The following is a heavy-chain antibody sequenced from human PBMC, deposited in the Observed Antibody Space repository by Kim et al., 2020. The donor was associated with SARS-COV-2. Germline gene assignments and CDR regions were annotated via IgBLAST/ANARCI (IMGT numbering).Heavy chain of an antibody. CDR3: ARRGPRAGIAANGGGMDV. D-gene: IGHD6-25*01. V-gene: IGHV3-11*06. Sequence: KGRFTISRDNAKNSLYLQMNSLRAEDTAVYYCARRGPRAGIAANGGGMDVWGQGTTVTVSS. J-gene: IGHJ6*02.